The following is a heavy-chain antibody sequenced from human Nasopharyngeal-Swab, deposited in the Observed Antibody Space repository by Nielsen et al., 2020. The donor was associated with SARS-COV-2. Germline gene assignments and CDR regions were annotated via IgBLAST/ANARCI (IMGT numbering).Heavy chain of an antibody. CDR3: ATDYYGSGSYYNLYYYYGMDV. D-gene: IGHD3-10*01. CDR1: GFTFSSYS. J-gene: IGHJ6*02. V-gene: IGHV3-48*02. Sequence: GESLKISCAASGFTFSSYSMNWVRQAPGKGLEWVSYISSSSSTIYYADSVKGRFTISRDNAKNSLYLQMNSLRDEDTAVYYCATDYYGSGSYYNLYYYYGMDVWGQGTMVTVSS. CDR2: ISSSSSTI.